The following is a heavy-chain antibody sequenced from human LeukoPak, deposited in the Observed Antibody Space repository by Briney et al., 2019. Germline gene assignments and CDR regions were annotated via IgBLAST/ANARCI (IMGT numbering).Heavy chain of an antibody. V-gene: IGHV3-43*02. CDR1: GFTFDDYA. Sequence: GGSLRLSCAASGFTFDDYAMHWVRQAPGKGLEWVSLISGDGGSTYYADSVKGRFTISRDNSKNSLYLQMNSLRTEDTALYYCAKDWRSGGSCYSTGNYYYYMDVWGKGTTVTVSS. D-gene: IGHD2-15*01. J-gene: IGHJ6*03. CDR3: AKDWRSGGSCYSTGNYYYYMDV. CDR2: ISGDGGST.